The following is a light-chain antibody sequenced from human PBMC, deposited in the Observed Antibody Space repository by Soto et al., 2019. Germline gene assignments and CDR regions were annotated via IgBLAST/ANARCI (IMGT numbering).Light chain of an antibody. Sequence: QSVLTQSPSESGTPGQRVTISCYGSSSNIGSYPVYWYQQLPGTAPKLLINSDDQRPSGVPDRFSASKSGTSASLAISGLRSEDEADYYCAAWDASVSAHVFGAGTKGTVL. CDR2: SDD. CDR1: SSNIGSYP. CDR3: AAWDASVSAHV. J-gene: IGLJ1*01. V-gene: IGLV1-47*02.